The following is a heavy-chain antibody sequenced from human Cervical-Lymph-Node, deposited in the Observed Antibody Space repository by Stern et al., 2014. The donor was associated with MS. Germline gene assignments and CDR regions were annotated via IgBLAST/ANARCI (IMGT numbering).Heavy chain of an antibody. Sequence: EVQLLESGGGLVQPGRSLRLSCAASGFTFADYAMHWVRQVPGKGLEWVSGISWNSGTLVYADSVKGRFTISRDNAKDSLYLQMNSLRPEDTAFYFCARDISSYFGSGNFPTRLDYWGQGNLVTVSS. D-gene: IGHD3-10*01. J-gene: IGHJ4*02. V-gene: IGHV3-9*01. CDR3: ARDISSYFGSGNFPTRLDY. CDR1: GFTFADYA. CDR2: ISWNSGTL.